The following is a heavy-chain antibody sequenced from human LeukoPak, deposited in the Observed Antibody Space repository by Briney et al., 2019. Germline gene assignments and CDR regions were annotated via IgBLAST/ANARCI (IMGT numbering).Heavy chain of an antibody. CDR1: GFSIRTGGVG. D-gene: IGHD2-15*01. CDR3: AHSDCSGGSCPFDY. V-gene: IGHV2-5*02. CDR2: IYWDDDK. J-gene: IGHJ4*02. Sequence: SGPTLVKPPQTLTLTCTFSGFSIRTGGVGVGWIRQPPGKALEWLPLIYWDDDKRYSPPLKSRLTITKDTSKIQVVLTMTNMDPVDTATYYCAHSDCSGGSCPFDYWGQGTLVTVSS.